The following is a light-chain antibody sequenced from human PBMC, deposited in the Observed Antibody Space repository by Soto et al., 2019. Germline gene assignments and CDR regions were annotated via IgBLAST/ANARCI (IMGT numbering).Light chain of an antibody. Sequence: EIVMTQSPLSLPVTPGEPASISCRSSQSLLHSNGYNYLDWYLQKPGQSPQLLIYLGSNRASGVPARFSGSRSGTDFTLKISRVEAEDVGVYYCMQALQTPPWTFGQGTKVEIK. V-gene: IGKV2-28*01. J-gene: IGKJ1*01. CDR3: MQALQTPPWT. CDR2: LGS. CDR1: QSLLHSNGYNY.